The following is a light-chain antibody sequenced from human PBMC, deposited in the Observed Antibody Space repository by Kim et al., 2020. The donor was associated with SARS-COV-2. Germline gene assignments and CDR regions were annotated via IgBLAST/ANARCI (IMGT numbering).Light chain of an antibody. CDR3: QQYEYGSSKT. CDR1: QSLNKNF. V-gene: IGKV3-20*01. J-gene: IGKJ1*01. Sequence: IVLTQSPGTQSLSPGERATLSCKSSQSLNKNFLAWYQQKPGQAPRLLISGAYSRATGIPDRFSGSGSGTDFTLTISRLEPEDFGVYYCQQYEYGSSKTFGQGTKVDIK. CDR2: GAY.